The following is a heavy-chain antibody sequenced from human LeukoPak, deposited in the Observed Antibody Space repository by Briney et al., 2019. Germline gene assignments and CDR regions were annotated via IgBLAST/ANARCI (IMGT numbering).Heavy chain of an antibody. CDR3: ARGSSSYYYYYMDV. D-gene: IGHD6-6*01. V-gene: IGHV4-59*01. CDR2: IYYSGST. Sequence: PSETLSLTCNVSGYSISSGYYWGWIRQPPGKGLEWIGYIYYSGSTNYNPSLKSRVTISVDTSKNQFSLELSSVTAADTAVYYCARGSSSYYYYYMDVWGKGTTVTVSS. CDR1: GYSISSGYY. J-gene: IGHJ6*03.